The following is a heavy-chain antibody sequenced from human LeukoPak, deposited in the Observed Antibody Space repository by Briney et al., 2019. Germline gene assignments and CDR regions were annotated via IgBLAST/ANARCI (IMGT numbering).Heavy chain of an antibody. D-gene: IGHD2-2*01. CDR3: ARLDIVVVPATAFDF. V-gene: IGHV4-38-2*02. Sequence: SETLSLTCTVSGYSISSGSYWGWTRQPPGKGLEWIGSIYYSGTTYYNPSLKRRVTISVDTSKNQFSLKLSSVTAADTAVYYCARLDIVVVPATAFDFWGQGTMVTVSS. CDR1: GYSISSGSY. J-gene: IGHJ3*01. CDR2: IYYSGTT.